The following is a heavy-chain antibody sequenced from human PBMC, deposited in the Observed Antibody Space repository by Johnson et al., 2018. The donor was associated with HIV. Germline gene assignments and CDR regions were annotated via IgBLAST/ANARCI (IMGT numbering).Heavy chain of an antibody. Sequence: EVQLVESGGDLVQPGGSLRLSCAASGFTFRTYWMNWVRQAPGKGLEWVANINQDGSEKYYVDSVKGRFTISRDNAKNSLYLQMNSLRADDTAVYDCARDKWEPNVFDIWGQGTMVTVS. D-gene: IGHD1-26*01. CDR1: GFTFRTYW. V-gene: IGHV3-7*05. J-gene: IGHJ3*02. CDR2: INQDGSEK. CDR3: ARDKWEPNVFDI.